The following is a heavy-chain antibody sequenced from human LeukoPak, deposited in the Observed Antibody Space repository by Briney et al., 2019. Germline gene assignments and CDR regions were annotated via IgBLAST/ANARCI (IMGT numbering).Heavy chain of an antibody. CDR3: ARDSGLGGSIDY. D-gene: IGHD2-15*01. Sequence: SETLSLTCSVSGDSISSSSSSYYWGWIRQPPGKGLEWIGSIYYIGSTYYNPSLRTRITISLDRPKNQFSLKLSSVTAADTAVYYCARDSGLGGSIDYWGQGTLVTVSS. CDR1: GDSISSSSSSYY. V-gene: IGHV4-39*07. CDR2: IYYIGST. J-gene: IGHJ4*02.